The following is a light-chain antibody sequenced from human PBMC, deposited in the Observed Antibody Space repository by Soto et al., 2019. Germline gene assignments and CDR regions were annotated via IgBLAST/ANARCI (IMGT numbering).Light chain of an antibody. CDR1: QDINSY. V-gene: IGKV1-9*01. CDR3: QQTRSYPST. J-gene: IGKJ4*01. CDR2: EAS. Sequence: IQMTQSPSTLSASIGDRVTITCRASQDINSYLAWYQQKPGKAPNLLIYEASILQRGVPSRFSGSNSGTDFTLTISSLQAEDFATYYCQQTRSYPSTFGGGTKVDVK.